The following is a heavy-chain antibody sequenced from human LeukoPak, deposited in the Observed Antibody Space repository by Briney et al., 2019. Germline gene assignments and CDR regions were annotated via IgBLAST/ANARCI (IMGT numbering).Heavy chain of an antibody. CDR3: ARGHSSGWRISTRPLHY. D-gene: IGHD6-19*01. Sequence: PGGSLRLSCAASGFTLSSCWMNWVRQAPGKGLEWVANIKQDGTEKYFVDSVKGRFTISRDNAKNSLYLQMNSLRAEDTAVYYCARGHSSGWRISTRPLHYWGQGTLVTVSS. CDR1: GFTLSSCW. CDR2: IKQDGTEK. V-gene: IGHV3-7*01. J-gene: IGHJ4*02.